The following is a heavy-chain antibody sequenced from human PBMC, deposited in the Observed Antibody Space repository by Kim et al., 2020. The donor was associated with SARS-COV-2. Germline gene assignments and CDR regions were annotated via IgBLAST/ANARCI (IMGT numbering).Heavy chain of an antibody. Sequence: GGSLRLSCAASGFTFDDYAMHWVRQAPGKGLEWVSGISWNSGSIGYADSVKGRFTISRDNAKNSLYLQMNSLRAEDTALYYCAKDLSQNYYDSSGFDYWGQGTLVTVSS. CDR2: ISWNSGSI. CDR1: GFTFDDYA. D-gene: IGHD3-22*01. V-gene: IGHV3-9*01. J-gene: IGHJ4*02. CDR3: AKDLSQNYYDSSGFDY.